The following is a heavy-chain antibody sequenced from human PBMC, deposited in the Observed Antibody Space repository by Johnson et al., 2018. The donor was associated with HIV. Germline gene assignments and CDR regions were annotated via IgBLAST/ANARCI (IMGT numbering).Heavy chain of an antibody. J-gene: IGHJ3*02. CDR2: IKSITDGGTK. CDR3: TAEPGRGLWLIDAFDI. D-gene: IGHD5-18*01. V-gene: IGHV3-15*01. CDR1: GFTFSNAW. Sequence: VQLVESGGGLVQPGGSLRLSCAASGFTFSNAWMSWVRQAPGKGLEWVGRIKSITDGGTKDYAAPVKGRFTISRDDSKNTLYLQMNSLKTEDTAVYYCTAEPGRGLWLIDAFDIWGQGTMVTVSS.